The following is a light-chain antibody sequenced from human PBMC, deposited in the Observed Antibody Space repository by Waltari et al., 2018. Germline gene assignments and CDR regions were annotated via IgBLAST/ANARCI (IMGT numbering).Light chain of an antibody. Sequence: DIQMTQSPSTLSASVGDRVTITCRASQSISTWLAWYQQKPGKAPKLLNYKASSLESGVPLRFSGSGSGTEFTLTISSLQPDDFASYYCQQYGTYPLTFGGGTKVGIE. CDR2: KAS. J-gene: IGKJ4*01. CDR3: QQYGTYPLT. CDR1: QSISTW. V-gene: IGKV1-5*03.